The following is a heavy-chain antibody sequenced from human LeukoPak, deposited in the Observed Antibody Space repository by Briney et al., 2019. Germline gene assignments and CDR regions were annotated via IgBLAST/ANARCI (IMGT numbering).Heavy chain of an antibody. J-gene: IGHJ4*02. CDR3: AEALGANDY. CDR1: GFTLSDYY. V-gene: IGHV3-11*04. CDR2: ISSSGYTI. D-gene: IGHD1-26*01. Sequence: GGSLRLSCAASGFTLSDYYMSWIRQAPGKGLEWVSYISSSGYTIYYADSVKGRFTISRDNSKNTLYLQMNSPRAEDTAVYYCAEALGANDYWGQGTLVTVSS.